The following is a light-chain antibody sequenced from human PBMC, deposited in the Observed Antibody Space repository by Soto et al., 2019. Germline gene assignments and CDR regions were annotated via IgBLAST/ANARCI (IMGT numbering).Light chain of an antibody. CDR3: QQRSNWPPYT. CDR1: QSVSSY. J-gene: IGKJ2*01. Sequence: EIVFTQSPATLSLSPGETATLSCRASQSVSSYLAWYQQKPGQAPRLLIYDASNRATGIPARFSGSGSGTDFTLTISSLEPEDFAVYYCQQRSNWPPYTFGQGTKVDIK. V-gene: IGKV3-11*01. CDR2: DAS.